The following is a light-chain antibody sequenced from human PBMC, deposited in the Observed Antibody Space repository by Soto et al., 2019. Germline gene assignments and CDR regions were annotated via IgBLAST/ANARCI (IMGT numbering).Light chain of an antibody. CDR1: QSISTE. V-gene: IGKV3-15*01. Sequence: EIPMTQSPATLSVSPGDRATISCRASQSISTELAWYQQKPGKPPRLLIYSASTRATGVPARFTGSGSGSEFTLTISGLQSEDFAIYYCQQGHNWPLTFGQGTRLEIK. CDR2: SAS. CDR3: QQGHNWPLT. J-gene: IGKJ2*01.